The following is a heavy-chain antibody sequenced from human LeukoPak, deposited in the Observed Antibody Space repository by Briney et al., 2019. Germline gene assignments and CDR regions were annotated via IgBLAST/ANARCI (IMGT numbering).Heavy chain of an antibody. V-gene: IGHV3-7*01. CDR2: VKQDGSEK. Sequence: GGSLRLSCAASGFTFSNYWTNWVRQAPGKGLEWVANVKQDGSEKYYVASVKGRFTISRDNAKNSLYLQMNSLRAEDTTVYYCATRYFDLWGRGTLVTVSS. CDR3: ATRYFDL. J-gene: IGHJ2*01. CDR1: GFTFSNYW.